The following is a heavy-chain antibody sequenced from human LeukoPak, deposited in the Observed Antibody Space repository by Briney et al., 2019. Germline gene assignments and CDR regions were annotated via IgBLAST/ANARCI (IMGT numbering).Heavy chain of an antibody. CDR3: ATVRDIVVGGGPYYFDY. CDR1: GYTFIGYY. Sequence: ASVNVSCNASGYTFIGYYLHWVRQAPGQGLEWMGWINTHNGDTNYAQKFQGRVTMTRDTSITTAYMDLSRLKSDDTAVYYCATVRDIVVGGGPYYFDYWGQGTLVTVSS. J-gene: IGHJ4*02. D-gene: IGHD2-15*01. V-gene: IGHV1-2*02. CDR2: INTHNGDT.